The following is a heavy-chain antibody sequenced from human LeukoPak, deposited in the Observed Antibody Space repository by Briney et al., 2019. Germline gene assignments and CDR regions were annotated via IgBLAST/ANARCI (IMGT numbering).Heavy chain of an antibody. CDR1: GGTFSSYT. V-gene: IGHV1-69*02. CDR2: IIPILGIA. J-gene: IGHJ4*02. CDR3: AMDNWGSGFDY. Sequence: GSSVKVSCKASGGTFSSYTISWVRQALGQGLEWMGRIIPILGIANYAQKFQGRVTITADKSTSTAYMELSSLRSEDTAVYYCAMDNWGSGFDYWGQGTLVTVSS. D-gene: IGHD7-27*01.